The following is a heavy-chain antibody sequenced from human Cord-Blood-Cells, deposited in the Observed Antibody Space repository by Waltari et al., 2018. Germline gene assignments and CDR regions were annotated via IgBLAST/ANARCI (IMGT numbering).Heavy chain of an antibody. CDR2: ISSSSSYI. J-gene: IGHJ3*02. V-gene: IGHV3-21*01. Sequence: EVQLVESGGGLVKPGGSLRLSCAASGFTFSSYSMKWVRQAPGKGLEWVSSISSSSSYIYYADSVKGRFTISRDNAKNSLYLQMNSLRAEDTAVYYCARSGYFGDAFDIWGQGTMVTVSS. CDR1: GFTFSSYS. D-gene: IGHD3-10*01. CDR3: ARSGYFGDAFDI.